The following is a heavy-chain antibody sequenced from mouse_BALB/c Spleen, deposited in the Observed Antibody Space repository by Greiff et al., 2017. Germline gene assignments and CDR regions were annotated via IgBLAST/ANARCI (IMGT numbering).Heavy chain of an antibody. CDR3: ARPSMITTRAWFAY. V-gene: IGHV3-8*02. CDR2: ISYSGST. D-gene: IGHD2-4*01. Sequence: DVHLVESGPSLVKPSQTLSLTCSVTGDSITSGYWNWVRKFPGNKLEYMGYISYSGSTYYNPSLKSRISITRDTSKNQYYLQLNSVTTEDTATYYCARPSMITTRAWFAYWGQGTLVTVSA. J-gene: IGHJ3*01. CDR1: GDSITSGY.